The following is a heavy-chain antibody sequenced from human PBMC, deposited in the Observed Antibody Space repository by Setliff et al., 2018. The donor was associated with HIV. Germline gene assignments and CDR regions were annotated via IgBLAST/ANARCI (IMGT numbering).Heavy chain of an antibody. CDR2: IYASGSA. D-gene: IGHD3-16*01. CDR1: GDSFNSGTYY. V-gene: IGHV4-61*02. CDR3: ARGGEYPNCFFDL. J-gene: IGHJ2*01. Sequence: SETLSLTCTVSGDSFNSGTYYWSWIRQPAGKGLEWIGRIYASGSANYSPSLKSRVTISLDTSKNQFSLNLTSMTAADTAVYYCARGGEYPNCFFDLWGRGTLVTVSS.